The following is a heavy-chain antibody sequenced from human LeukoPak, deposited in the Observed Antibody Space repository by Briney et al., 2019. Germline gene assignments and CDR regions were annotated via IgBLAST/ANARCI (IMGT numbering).Heavy chain of an antibody. J-gene: IGHJ4*02. CDR1: GGSISSGSYY. Sequence: RPSETLSLTCTVSGGSISSGSYYWSWIRQPAGKGLEWIGRIYTSGSTNYNPSLKSRVTISVDTSKNQFSLKLSSVTAADTAVYYCARSTFSNYFDYWGQGTLVTVSS. CDR2: IYTSGST. V-gene: IGHV4-61*02. CDR3: ARSTFSNYFDY. D-gene: IGHD2-2*01.